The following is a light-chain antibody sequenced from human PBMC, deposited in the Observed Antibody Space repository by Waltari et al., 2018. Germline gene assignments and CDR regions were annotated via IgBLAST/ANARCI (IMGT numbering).Light chain of an antibody. CDR1: QGISSY. Sequence: AIRITQSPSSLSASTGDRVTITCRASQGISSYLAWYRQKPGKAPKLLIYAASTLQRGVPSRFSGSGSGTDFTLTISCLQSEDFATYYCQQYYSYPLTFGGGTKVEIK. CDR3: QQYYSYPLT. V-gene: IGKV1-8*01. J-gene: IGKJ4*01. CDR2: AAS.